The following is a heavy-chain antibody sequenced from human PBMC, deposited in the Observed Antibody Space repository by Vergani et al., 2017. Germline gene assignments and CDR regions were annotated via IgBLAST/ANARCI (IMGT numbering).Heavy chain of an antibody. J-gene: IGHJ6*03. V-gene: IGHV1-18*01. CDR1: GYTFRSYG. Sequence: QVQLVQSGAEVKKPGASVKVSCRTSGYTFRSYGISWVRQAPGQGLEWMGWISGYDGNTNYAQKFQGRVTMTTDISTSTANLELRSLRSDDTAVYYCARWVCAGVRSGSCRTLDYYYYYMDVWGKGTTVTVSS. CDR3: ARWVCAGVRSGSCRTLDYYYYYMDV. CDR2: ISGYDGNT. D-gene: IGHD2-15*01.